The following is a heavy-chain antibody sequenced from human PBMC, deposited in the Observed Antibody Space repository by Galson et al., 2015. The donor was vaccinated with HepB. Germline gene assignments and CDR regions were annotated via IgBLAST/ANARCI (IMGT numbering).Heavy chain of an antibody. Sequence: SLRLSCAASGFTFSSYAMSWVRQAPGKGLEWVSAISGSGGSTYYADSVKGRFTISRDNSKNTLYLQMNSLRAEDTAVYYCAKGLGYCSGGSCFYYYYYGMDVWGQGTTVTVSS. V-gene: IGHV3-23*01. J-gene: IGHJ6*02. CDR2: ISGSGGST. CDR3: AKGLGYCSGGSCFYYYYYGMDV. CDR1: GFTFSSYA. D-gene: IGHD2-15*01.